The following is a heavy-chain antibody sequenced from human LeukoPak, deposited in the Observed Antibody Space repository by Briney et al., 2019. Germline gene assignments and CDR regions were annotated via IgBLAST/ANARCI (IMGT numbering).Heavy chain of an antibody. J-gene: IGHJ4*02. Sequence: GGSLRLSCAACGLIFSSYTMKLVRQSPGTGLEWVSSISSTSSYIYYADSVKGRFTISRDNAKNLLYLQMNSLRAEDTAVYYCAREGFPAAYDYWGQGTLVTVSS. CDR2: ISSTSSYI. D-gene: IGHD2-15*01. CDR1: GLIFSSYT. V-gene: IGHV3-21*01. CDR3: AREGFPAAYDY.